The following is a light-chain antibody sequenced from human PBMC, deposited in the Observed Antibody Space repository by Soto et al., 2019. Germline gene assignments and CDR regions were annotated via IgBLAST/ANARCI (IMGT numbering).Light chain of an antibody. Sequence: EIVLTQSPATLSLSPGEIATLSCRASQSVSSYLAWYPQKPGQAPRLLIYDASNRATGIPARFSGSGSGTDFTLTIISLEPEDFAVYYCQQRSNWPITFGQGTRLEMK. CDR1: QSVSSY. CDR3: QQRSNWPIT. V-gene: IGKV3-11*01. J-gene: IGKJ5*01. CDR2: DAS.